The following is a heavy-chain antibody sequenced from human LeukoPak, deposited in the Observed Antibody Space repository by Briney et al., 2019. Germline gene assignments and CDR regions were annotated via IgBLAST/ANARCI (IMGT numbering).Heavy chain of an antibody. J-gene: IGHJ4*02. V-gene: IGHV4-59*08. Sequence: PSETLSLTCTVSGGSISSYYWSWIRQPPGKGLEWIGYIYYSGSGSTNYNPSLKSRVTISVDTSKNQFSLELSSVTAADTAVYYCARHPHYDSSGYPYYFDYWGQGILVTVSS. CDR3: ARHPHYDSSGYPYYFDY. CDR2: IYYSGSGST. CDR1: GGSISSYY. D-gene: IGHD3-22*01.